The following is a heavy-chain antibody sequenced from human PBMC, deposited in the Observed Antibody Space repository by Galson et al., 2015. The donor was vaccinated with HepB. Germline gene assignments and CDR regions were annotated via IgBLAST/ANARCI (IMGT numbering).Heavy chain of an antibody. Sequence: SAQVSCKPSGYTFTSNGLSWARQAPGKGLEWMGWIRTHRGKTNYAQKFQGRVTLTTDTSTTPAYMELRSRRSDDTAVYYCARDRLHSLACRGQGTLVAVSS. J-gene: IGHJ4*02. V-gene: IGHV1-18*04. D-gene: IGHD2-15*01. CDR2: IRTHRGKT. CDR3: ARDRLHSLAC. CDR1: GYTFTSNG.